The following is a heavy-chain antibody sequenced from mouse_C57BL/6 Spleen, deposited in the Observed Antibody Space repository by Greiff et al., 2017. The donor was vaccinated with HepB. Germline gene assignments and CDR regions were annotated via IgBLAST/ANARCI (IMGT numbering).Heavy chain of an antibody. J-gene: IGHJ2*01. CDR3: ARPYSIYFDY. CDR2: INPSSGYT. Sequence: LQESGAELARPGASVKMSCKASGYTFTSYTMHWVKQRPGQGLEWIGYINPSSGYTKYNQKFKDKATLTADKSSSTAYMQLSSLTSEDSAVYYCARPYSIYFDYWGQGTTLTVSS. CDR1: GYTFTSYT. D-gene: IGHD2-5*01. V-gene: IGHV1-4*01.